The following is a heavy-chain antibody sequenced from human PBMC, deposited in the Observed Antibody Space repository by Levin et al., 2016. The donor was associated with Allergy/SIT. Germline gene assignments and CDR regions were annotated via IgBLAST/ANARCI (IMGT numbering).Heavy chain of an antibody. CDR3: VKGHEGALRAAVGIFDS. V-gene: IGHV3-23*01. CDR2: ISGSGNSG. Sequence: GGSLRLSCAASGFTFSSYAMSWVRQAPEKGLEWVLGISGSGNSGYYTDSARGRFTISRDNAENTLNLQMNNLRVEDTGLYFCVKGHEGALRAAVGIFDSWGQGTLVTVS. J-gene: IGHJ4*02. CDR1: GFTFSSYA. D-gene: IGHD6-13*01.